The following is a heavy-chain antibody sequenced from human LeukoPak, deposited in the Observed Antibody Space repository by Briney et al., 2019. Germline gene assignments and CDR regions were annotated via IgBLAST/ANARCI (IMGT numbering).Heavy chain of an antibody. CDR3: ARLAAAGTELDY. D-gene: IGHD6-13*01. V-gene: IGHV3-21*01. Sequence: GGSLRLSCAASEFSVGSNYMTWVRQAPGKGLEWVSSISSSSSYIYYADSVKGRFTISRDSAKNSLYLQMNSLRAEDTAVYYCARLAAAGTELDYWGQGTLVTVSS. J-gene: IGHJ4*02. CDR2: ISSSSSYI. CDR1: EFSVGSNY.